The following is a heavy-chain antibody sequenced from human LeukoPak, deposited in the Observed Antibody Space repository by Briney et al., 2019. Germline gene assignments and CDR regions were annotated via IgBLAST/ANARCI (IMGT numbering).Heavy chain of an antibody. V-gene: IGHV3-7*01. Sequence: GGSLRLSCAASGFAFSNYWMSWVRQAPWKGLEWVANIKRDGNDKYYVDSVKGRFTISRDNAENSLYLEVNSLRAEDTAVYYCARALYTSGWYPDYFDYWGQGTLVTVSS. D-gene: IGHD6-19*01. CDR3: ARALYTSGWYPDYFDY. CDR2: IKRDGNDK. J-gene: IGHJ4*01. CDR1: GFAFSNYW.